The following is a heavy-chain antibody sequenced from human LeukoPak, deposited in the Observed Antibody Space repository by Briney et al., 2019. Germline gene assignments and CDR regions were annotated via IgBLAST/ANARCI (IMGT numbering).Heavy chain of an antibody. D-gene: IGHD3-10*01. J-gene: IGHJ4*02. Sequence: SETLSLTCAVYGGSFSGYYWSWIRQPPGKGLEWIGEINYTGSTNYNPSLKSRVTISVDTSKNQFSLKVSSVTAADTAVYYCARHGSGSQDYWGQGTLVTVSS. CDR1: GGSFSGYY. CDR2: INYTGST. CDR3: ARHGSGSQDY. V-gene: IGHV4-34*01.